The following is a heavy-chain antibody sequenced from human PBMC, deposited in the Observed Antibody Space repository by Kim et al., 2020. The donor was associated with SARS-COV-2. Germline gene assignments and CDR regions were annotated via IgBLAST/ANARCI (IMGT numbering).Heavy chain of an antibody. CDR3: ARQERPRYSSSSVRLFDY. Sequence: KSRVTISVDTSKNQFSLKLSSVTAADTAVYYCARQERPRYSSSSVRLFDYWGQGTLVTVSS. J-gene: IGHJ4*02. V-gene: IGHV4-39*01. D-gene: IGHD6-13*01.